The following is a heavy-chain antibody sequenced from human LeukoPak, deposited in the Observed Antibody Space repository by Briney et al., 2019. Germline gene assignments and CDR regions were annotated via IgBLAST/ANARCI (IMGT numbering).Heavy chain of an antibody. Sequence: SETLSLTCTVPGGAMSNYYWTWIRQPAGKGLEWIGRIYTSGNTNYNPSLESRVTMSVDTSKNQFSLKLNSVTAADTAVYYCASLHGYGSGRPWGQGTLVTVSS. CDR2: IYTSGNT. CDR1: GGAMSNYY. D-gene: IGHD3-10*01. CDR3: ASLHGYGSGRP. V-gene: IGHV4-4*07. J-gene: IGHJ5*02.